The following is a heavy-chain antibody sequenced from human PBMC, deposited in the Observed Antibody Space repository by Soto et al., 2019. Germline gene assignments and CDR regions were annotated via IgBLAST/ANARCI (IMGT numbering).Heavy chain of an antibody. CDR2: ISSSSSTI. CDR3: ARDRRAYYYDSSGYRPGYGMVV. CDR1: GFTFSTYS. Sequence: PGGSLRLSCAASGFTFSTYSMNWVRQAPGKGLEWVSYISSSSSTIYYADSVKGRFTISRDNAKNSLYLQMNSLRAEDTAVYYCARDRRAYYYDSSGYRPGYGMVVWGQGTTVTVSS. D-gene: IGHD3-22*01. V-gene: IGHV3-48*01. J-gene: IGHJ6*02.